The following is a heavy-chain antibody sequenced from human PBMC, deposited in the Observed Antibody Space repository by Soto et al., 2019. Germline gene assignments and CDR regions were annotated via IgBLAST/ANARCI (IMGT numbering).Heavy chain of an antibody. Sequence: SETLSLTCTVSGVSISSGGYYWSWIRQHPGKGLEWIGYIYYSGNTYYNPSLKSRVAISVDTSKNQFSLKLSSVTAADTAVYYCARAPGDYYDSSGSLYFDYWGQGTPVPSPQ. CDR2: IYYSGNT. CDR3: ARAPGDYYDSSGSLYFDY. V-gene: IGHV4-31*03. D-gene: IGHD3-22*01. J-gene: IGHJ4*02. CDR1: GVSISSGGYY.